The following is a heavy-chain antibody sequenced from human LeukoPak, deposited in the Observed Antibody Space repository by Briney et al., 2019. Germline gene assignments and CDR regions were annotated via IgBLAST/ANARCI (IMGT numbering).Heavy chain of an antibody. V-gene: IGHV3-48*03. CDR1: GLTFNTYE. J-gene: IGHJ4*02. CDR3: ARGLGDF. Sequence: GGSLGLSCAASGLTFNTYEINWFRQAPGKGLEWISYISSSGTTIFYADSVKGRFTTSRDNAKNSLYLQMNSLRAEDTAVYYCARGLGDFWGQGTLVTVSS. CDR2: ISSSGTTI. D-gene: IGHD3-9*01.